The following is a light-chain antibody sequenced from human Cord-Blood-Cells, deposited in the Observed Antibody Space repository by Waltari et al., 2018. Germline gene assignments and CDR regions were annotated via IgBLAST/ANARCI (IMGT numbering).Light chain of an antibody. CDR2: EGS. CDR3: CSYAGSYV. CDR1: SIDVGRYNL. Sequence: QSALTQPASVSGPPGQSTTLPCIGTSIDVGRYNLVAWYQQHPGKAPKLMIYEGSKRPSGVSNRFSGSKSGNTASLTISGLQAEDEADYYCCSYAGSYVFGTGTKVTVL. J-gene: IGLJ1*01. V-gene: IGLV2-23*01.